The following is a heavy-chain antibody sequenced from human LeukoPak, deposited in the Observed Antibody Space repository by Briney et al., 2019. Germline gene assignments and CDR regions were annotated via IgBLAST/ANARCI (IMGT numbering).Heavy chain of an antibody. CDR3: ARDRPDVRWLPPLDY. V-gene: IGHV1-69*13. Sequence: ASVKVSCKASGGTFSSYAISWVRQAPGQGLEWMGGIIPIFGTANYAQKFQGRVTITADESTSTAYMELSSLRSEDTAVYYCARDRPDVRWLPPLDYWGQGTLVTVSS. D-gene: IGHD5-24*01. CDR2: IIPIFGTA. J-gene: IGHJ4*02. CDR1: GGTFSSYA.